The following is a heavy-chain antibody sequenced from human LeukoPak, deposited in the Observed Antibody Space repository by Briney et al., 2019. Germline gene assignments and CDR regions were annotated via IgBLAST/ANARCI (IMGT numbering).Heavy chain of an antibody. CDR3: ANDVKGSGWSTDY. J-gene: IGHJ4*02. Sequence: GGSLRLSCAAPGFTSSNYSMSSVRQAPGKGLEWVSAITDDDGRTYYADSVRGRFTISRDHSKNTLYLQMNSLRAEDTAIYYCANDVKGSGWSTDYWGQGTLVTVSS. CDR1: GFTSSNYS. CDR2: ITDDDGRT. D-gene: IGHD6-19*01. V-gene: IGHV3-23*01.